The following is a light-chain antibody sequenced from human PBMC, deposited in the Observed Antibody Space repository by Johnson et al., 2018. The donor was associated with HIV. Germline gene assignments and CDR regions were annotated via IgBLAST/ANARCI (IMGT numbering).Light chain of an antibody. V-gene: IGLV1-51*02. CDR3: GTWHSALSGGGV. CDR1: SSNIGNNY. CDR2: ENN. J-gene: IGLJ1*01. Sequence: QSVLTQPPSVSAAPGQKVTISCSGSSSNIGNNYVSWYQHLPGTAPKLLIYENNKRPSGIPDRFSGSKSGTSATLGITGLQAGDEADYYCGTWHSALSGGGVFGTGTRVTVL.